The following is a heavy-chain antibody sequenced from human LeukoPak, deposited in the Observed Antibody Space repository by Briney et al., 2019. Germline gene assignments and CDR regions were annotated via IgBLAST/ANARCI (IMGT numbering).Heavy chain of an antibody. D-gene: IGHD2-21*01. CDR2: IHYSGST. CDR1: GGSISSYH. V-gene: IGHV4-59*08. Sequence: SETLSLTCTVSGGSISSYHWIWIRQPPGKGLEWIGYIHYSGSTNYNPSLKSRVTTSVDTSKKQFSLKLRSVTAADTAVYYCARSVSWGLLVRDDAFDIWGQGTMVTVCS. J-gene: IGHJ3*02. CDR3: ARSVSWGLLVRDDAFDI.